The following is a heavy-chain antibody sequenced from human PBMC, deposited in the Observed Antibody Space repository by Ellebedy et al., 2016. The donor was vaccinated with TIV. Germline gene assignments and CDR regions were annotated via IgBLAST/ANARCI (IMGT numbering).Heavy chain of an antibody. Sequence: GESLKISCAASGFTFRSYSMNWVRQAPGKGLEWVSSISSRSSYIHYADSVKGRFTISRDNAKNSLYLQMNSLRAEHTAVYYCARHFAYCSSTSCSHFDYWGQGTLVTVSS. V-gene: IGHV3-21*01. J-gene: IGHJ4*02. CDR3: ARHFAYCSSTSCSHFDY. CDR2: ISSRSSYI. D-gene: IGHD2-2*01. CDR1: GFTFRSYS.